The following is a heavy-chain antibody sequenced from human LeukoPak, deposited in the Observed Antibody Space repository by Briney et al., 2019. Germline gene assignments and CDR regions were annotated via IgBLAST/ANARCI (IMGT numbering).Heavy chain of an antibody. CDR2: VYSGGST. CDR3: ARYFYDSSGYPYYFDY. J-gene: IGHJ4*02. Sequence: GGSLRLSCAASGFTVGSNYMNWVRQAPGKGLEWVSVVYSGGSTYYADSVKGRFTISRDYSKNTLYLQMNSLRAEDTAVYYCARYFYDSSGYPYYFDYWGQGTLVTVSS. D-gene: IGHD3-22*01. CDR1: GFTVGSNY. V-gene: IGHV3-53*01.